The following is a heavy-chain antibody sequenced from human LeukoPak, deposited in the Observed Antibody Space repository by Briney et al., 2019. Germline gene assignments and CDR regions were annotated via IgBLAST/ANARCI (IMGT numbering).Heavy chain of an antibody. CDR2: IKEDGSEK. V-gene: IGHV3-7*04. CDR3: ARAFRYDSSGPPDY. D-gene: IGHD3-22*01. CDR1: GFIFSNYW. Sequence: GGSLRLSCAASGFIFSNYWMSWARRAPGKGLEWVANIKEDGSEKDYGDSVKGRFTISRDNAKNSLYLQMNSLRDEDTAVYYCARAFRYDSSGPPDYWGQGTLVTVSS. J-gene: IGHJ4*02.